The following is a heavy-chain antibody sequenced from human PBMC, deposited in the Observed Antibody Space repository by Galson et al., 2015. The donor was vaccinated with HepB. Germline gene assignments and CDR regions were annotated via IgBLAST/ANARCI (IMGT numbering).Heavy chain of an antibody. CDR2: ISAYNGNT. CDR1: GYTFTSYG. J-gene: IGHJ6*02. D-gene: IGHD2-2*01. Sequence: SVKVSCKASGYTFTSYGISWVRQAPGQGLEWMGWISAYNGNTNYAQKLQGRVTMTTDTSTSTAYMELRSLRSDDTAVYYCARDLSLVPAAGGYYYYGMDVWGQGTTVTVSS. CDR3: ARDLSLVPAAGGYYYYGMDV. V-gene: IGHV1-18*04.